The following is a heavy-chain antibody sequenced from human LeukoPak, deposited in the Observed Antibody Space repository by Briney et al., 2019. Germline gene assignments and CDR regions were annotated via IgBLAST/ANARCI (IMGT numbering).Heavy chain of an antibody. CDR2: INHSGST. J-gene: IGHJ5*02. Sequence: SETLSLTCTVSGGSISSYYWSWIRQPPGKGLEWIGEINHSGSTNYNPSLKSRVTISVDTSKNQFPLKLSSVTAADTAVYYCARVIPDPVLRYFDWLYGRGWFDPWGQGTLVTVSS. CDR1: GGSISSYY. V-gene: IGHV4-34*01. D-gene: IGHD3-9*01. CDR3: ARVIPDPVLRYFDWLYGRGWFDP.